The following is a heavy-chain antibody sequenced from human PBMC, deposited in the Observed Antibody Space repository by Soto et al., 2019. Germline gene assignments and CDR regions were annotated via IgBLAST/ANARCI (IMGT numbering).Heavy chain of an antibody. D-gene: IGHD4-17*01. CDR3: ARSTTVTNYYFDY. Sequence: SETLSLTCAVSGGSISSSNWWSWVRQPPGKGLEWIGEIYHSGSTNYNPSLKSRVTISVDKSKNQFSLKLSSVTAADTAVYYCARSTTVTNYYFDYWGQGTLVTVSS. V-gene: IGHV4-4*02. J-gene: IGHJ4*02. CDR1: GGSISSSNW. CDR2: IYHSGST.